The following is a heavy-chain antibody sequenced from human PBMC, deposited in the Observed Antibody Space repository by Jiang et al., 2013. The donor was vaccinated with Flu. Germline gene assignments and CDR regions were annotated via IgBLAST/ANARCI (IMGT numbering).Heavy chain of an antibody. V-gene: IGHV5-51*01. J-gene: IGHJ4*02. CDR3: ARARDGDFYFDY. CDR2: IYAGDSNT. D-gene: IGHD4-17*01. CDR1: GNRFMNYW. Sequence: GAEVKKPGESLKISCEASGNRFMNYWIGWVRQMPGKGLEWMGIIYAGDSNTKYNPSFRGQVTISVDKSISTAYLQWNSLTSSDTGIYYCARARDGDFYFDYCGQGTLVTVSS.